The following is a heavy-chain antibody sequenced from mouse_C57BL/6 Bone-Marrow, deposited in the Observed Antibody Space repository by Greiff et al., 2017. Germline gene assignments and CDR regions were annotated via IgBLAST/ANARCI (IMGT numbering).Heavy chain of an antibody. Sequence: VKLQESGAELARPGASVKLSCKASGYTFTSYGISWVKQRTGQGLEWIGEIYPRSGNTYYNEKFKGKATLTADKSSRTAYMELRSLTSEDSAVYFCARWDYDGGWFAYWGQGTLVTVSA. J-gene: IGHJ3*01. CDR2: IYPRSGNT. D-gene: IGHD2-4*01. CDR1: GYTFTSYG. V-gene: IGHV1-81*01. CDR3: ARWDYDGGWFAY.